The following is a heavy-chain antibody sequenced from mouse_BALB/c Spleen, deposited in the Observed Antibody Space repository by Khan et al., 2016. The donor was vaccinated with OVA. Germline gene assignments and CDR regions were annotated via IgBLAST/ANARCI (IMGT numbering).Heavy chain of an antibody. CDR2: IWSGGTT. Sequence: QVQLQQSGPGLVQPSQSLSITCTVSGFSLTTYGVHWVRQSPGKGLEWLGVIWSGGTTDYSAAFISRLSITKDNSKSQVFFKMNSLQANDTAIYYCARNYDYDEGLAYWGQATLVTVSA. V-gene: IGHV2-2*02. D-gene: IGHD2-4*01. CDR1: GFSLTTYG. J-gene: IGHJ3*01. CDR3: ARNYDYDEGLAY.